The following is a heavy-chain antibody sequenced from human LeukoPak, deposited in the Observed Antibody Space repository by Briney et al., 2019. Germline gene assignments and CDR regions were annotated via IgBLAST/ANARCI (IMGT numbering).Heavy chain of an antibody. D-gene: IGHD2-2*02. V-gene: IGHV3-7*03. Sequence: GSLRLSCAASGFTFSNYWMSWVRQAPGKGLEWVANIKQDGSEKYYVDSVKGRFTISRDNAKNSLYLQMNGLRAEDTAVYYCARPNTRYEYYFDYWGQGTLVTVSS. CDR2: IKQDGSEK. J-gene: IGHJ4*02. CDR3: ARPNTRYEYYFDY. CDR1: GFTFSNYW.